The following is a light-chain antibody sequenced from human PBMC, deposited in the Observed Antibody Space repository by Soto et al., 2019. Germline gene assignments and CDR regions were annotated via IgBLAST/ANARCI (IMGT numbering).Light chain of an antibody. V-gene: IGLV2-14*01. CDR2: EVT. J-gene: IGLJ1*01. Sequence: QSALTQPASVSGSPGQSIAISCTGTFSDVGGYDYVSWYQQHPDKAPKLMIYEVTKRPSGVSNRFSGSKSGNTASLTISGLQPEDEADYYCSSHTSGSTRVFGSGTKVTAL. CDR1: FSDVGGYDY. CDR3: SSHTSGSTRV.